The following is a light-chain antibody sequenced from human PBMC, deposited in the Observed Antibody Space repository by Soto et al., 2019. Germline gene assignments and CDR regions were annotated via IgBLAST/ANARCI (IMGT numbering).Light chain of an antibody. CDR1: QGISSW. CDR3: QQANSFLSTP. CDR2: AAS. Sequence: DIQMTQSPSSVSASVGDRVTITCRASQGISSWLAWYQQKTGKAPKLLIYAASSMQSGVPSRFSGSGFGTAFTHPIRCLQTEDFATYYCQQANSFLSTPFGQGTRLLI. J-gene: IGKJ5*01. V-gene: IGKV1-12*02.